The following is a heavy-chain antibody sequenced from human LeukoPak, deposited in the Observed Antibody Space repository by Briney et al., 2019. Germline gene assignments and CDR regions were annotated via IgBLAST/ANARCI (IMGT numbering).Heavy chain of an antibody. J-gene: IGHJ4*02. CDR2: ISRSGDST. D-gene: IGHD4-17*01. CDR3: AKGGVDY. V-gene: IGHV3-23*01. CDR1: GFSFSSYD. Sequence: GGSLRLSCAASGFSFSSYDMSWIREAPGKGLEWVSAISRSGDSTYYTDSAKGRFTISRDNSRNTLSLQMNNLRAEDTAVYYCAKGGVDYWGQGTLVTVSS.